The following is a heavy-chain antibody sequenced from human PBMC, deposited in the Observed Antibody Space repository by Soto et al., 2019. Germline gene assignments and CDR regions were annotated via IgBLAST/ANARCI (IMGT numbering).Heavy chain of an antibody. Sequence: SETLSLTCAVYGGSFSGYYWSWIRQPPGKGLEWIGEINHSGSTNYNPSLKSRVTISVDTSKNQFSLKLSSVTAADTALYYCARARPITMVRGVIRGANYYYYMDVWGKGTTVTVSS. CDR2: INHSGST. CDR1: GGSFSGYY. CDR3: ARARPITMVRGVIRGANYYYYMDV. V-gene: IGHV4-34*01. D-gene: IGHD3-10*01. J-gene: IGHJ6*03.